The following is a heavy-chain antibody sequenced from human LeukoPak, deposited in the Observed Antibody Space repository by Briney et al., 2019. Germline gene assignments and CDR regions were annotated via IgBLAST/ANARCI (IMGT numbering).Heavy chain of an antibody. V-gene: IGHV3-48*03. CDR3: AREGDSGMDV. D-gene: IGHD1-26*01. Sequence: GGSLRLSCAASGFTFSSYEMNWVRQAPGKGLEWVSYISSSGSTIYYADSVKGRFTISRDNAKNSLYLQMNSLRAEDTAVYYCAREGDSGMDVWGRGTTVTVSS. CDR1: GFTFSSYE. CDR2: ISSSGSTI. J-gene: IGHJ6*02.